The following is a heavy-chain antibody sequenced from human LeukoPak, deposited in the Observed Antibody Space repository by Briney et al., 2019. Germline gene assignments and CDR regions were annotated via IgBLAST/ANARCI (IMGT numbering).Heavy chain of an antibody. J-gene: IGHJ4*02. Sequence: SETLSLTCTVSGGSISSYYWSWIRQPPGKGLEWIGYIYTSGSTNYNPFLKSRVTISVDTSKNQFSLKLSSVTAADTAVYYCARHESEWLRIFDYWGQGTLVTVSS. CDR3: ARHESEWLRIFDY. CDR2: IYTSGST. D-gene: IGHD5-12*01. V-gene: IGHV4-4*09. CDR1: GGSISSYY.